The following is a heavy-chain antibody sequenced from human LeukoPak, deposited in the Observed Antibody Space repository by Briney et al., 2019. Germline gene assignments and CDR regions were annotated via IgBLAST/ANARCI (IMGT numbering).Heavy chain of an antibody. Sequence: SETLSLSCTVSDGSVSNSSYYWGWIRQPPGKGLEWIRSIYFPGTTYYNPSLKSRVTISIDTAKNQFSLKLTAVTAADTAVYYCARHSSWYGTFHNWDQGTLVTVSS. J-gene: IGHJ4*02. V-gene: IGHV4-39*01. CDR2: IYFPGTT. D-gene: IGHD6-13*01. CDR3: ARHSSWYGTFHN. CDR1: DGSVSNSSYY.